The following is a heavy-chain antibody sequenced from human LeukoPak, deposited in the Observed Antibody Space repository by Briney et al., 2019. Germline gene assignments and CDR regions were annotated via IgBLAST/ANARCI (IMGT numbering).Heavy chain of an antibody. J-gene: IGHJ3*02. Sequence: GGSLRLSCAASGFTFSNYAMSWVRQAPGKGLEWVSAISGGSSSTYYAASVKGRFTISRDKSKNTLSLQLNSLRAEDTALYYCAKDRRSMVVTPSWAFDIWGQGTLVTVSS. D-gene: IGHD4-23*01. V-gene: IGHV3-23*01. CDR2: ISGGSSST. CDR3: AKDRRSMVVTPSWAFDI. CDR1: GFTFSNYA.